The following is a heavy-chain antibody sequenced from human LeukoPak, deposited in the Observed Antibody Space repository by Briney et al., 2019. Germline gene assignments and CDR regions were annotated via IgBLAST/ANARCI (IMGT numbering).Heavy chain of an antibody. CDR3: ARLAVGAADFDY. J-gene: IGHJ4*02. D-gene: IGHD1-26*01. V-gene: IGHV4-39*01. Sequence: SETLSLTCTVSGGSISSSSYYWGWIRQPLGKGLEWIGSIYYSGNTYYNPSLKSRVTISVDTSKNQFFLKLTSVTAADTATYYCARLAVGAADFDYWGQGTLVTVSS. CDR1: GGSISSSSYY. CDR2: IYYSGNT.